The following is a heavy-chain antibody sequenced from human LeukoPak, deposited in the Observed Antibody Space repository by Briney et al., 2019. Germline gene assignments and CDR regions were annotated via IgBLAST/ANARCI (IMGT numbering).Heavy chain of an antibody. D-gene: IGHD3-16*01. Sequence: SVKVSCKASGGTFSSYTISWVRQAPGQGLEWMGRIIPILGIANYAQKSQGRVTITADKSTSTAYMELSSLRSEDTAVYYCAQGESYHKTLDIDYWGQGTLVTVSS. J-gene: IGHJ4*02. CDR2: IIPILGIA. CDR3: AQGESYHKTLDIDY. CDR1: GGTFSSYT. V-gene: IGHV1-69*02.